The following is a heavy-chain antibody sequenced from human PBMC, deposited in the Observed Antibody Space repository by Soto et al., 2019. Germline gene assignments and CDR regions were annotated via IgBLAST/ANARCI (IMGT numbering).Heavy chain of an antibody. CDR2: IDHSGIDK. V-gene: IGHV3-23*01. CDR1: GFTFSSHT. J-gene: IGHJ4*02. D-gene: IGHD2-8*01. CDR3: VSWVSALFDY. Sequence: PGGSLRLSCAASGFTFSSHTMSWVRQAPGKGLEWVSTIDHSGIDKYCPDSVRGRFTISRDNSRNTLDLQMNSLRAEDTALYFCVSWVSALFDYWGQGTLVTVSS.